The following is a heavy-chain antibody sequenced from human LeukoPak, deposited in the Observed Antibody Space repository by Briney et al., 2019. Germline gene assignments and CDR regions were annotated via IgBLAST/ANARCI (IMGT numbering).Heavy chain of an antibody. J-gene: IGHJ6*02. Sequence: PSETLSLTCTVSGGSISSYYWSWIRQPQGKGLEWIGYIYYSGSTNYNPSLKSRVTISVDTSKNQFSLKLSSVTAADTAVYYCARDYGSGSRYNYGMNVWGQGTTVTVSS. D-gene: IGHD3-10*01. CDR2: IYYSGST. CDR3: ARDYGSGSRYNYGMNV. V-gene: IGHV4-59*01. CDR1: GGSISSYY.